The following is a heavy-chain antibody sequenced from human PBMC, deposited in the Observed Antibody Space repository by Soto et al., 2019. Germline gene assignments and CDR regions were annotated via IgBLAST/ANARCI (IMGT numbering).Heavy chain of an antibody. J-gene: IGHJ6*02. Sequence: QVQLQESGPGLVKPSETLSLTCTISGGPMNNYYCSWFRQPRGQGLEWIGYMGYNGFTRYNPSLRSRVAISLDTAKNQFSLNRSSVTAADTALYYCARQGFGELHGRVDVWGQGITVTVSS. CDR1: GGPMNNYY. CDR3: ARQGFGELHGRVDV. V-gene: IGHV4-59*08. CDR2: MGYNGFT. D-gene: IGHD3-10*01.